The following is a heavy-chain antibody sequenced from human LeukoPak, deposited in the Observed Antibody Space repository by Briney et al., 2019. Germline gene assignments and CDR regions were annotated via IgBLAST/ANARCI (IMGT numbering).Heavy chain of an antibody. V-gene: IGHV4-4*07. Sequence: SETLSLTCTVSGGSISSYYWSWIRQPAGKGLEWIGRIYTSGSTNYNPSLKSRVTMSVDTSKNQLSLKLSSVTAADTAVYYCARSSDSLYYYYGMDVWGQGTTVTVSS. CDR2: IYTSGST. CDR1: GGSISSYY. D-gene: IGHD3-10*01. CDR3: ARSSDSLYYYYGMDV. J-gene: IGHJ6*02.